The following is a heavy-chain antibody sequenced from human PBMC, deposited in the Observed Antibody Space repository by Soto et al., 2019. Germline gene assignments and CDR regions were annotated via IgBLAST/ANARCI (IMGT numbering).Heavy chain of an antibody. Sequence: GGSLRLSCAASGFTFSSYAMHWVRQAPGEGLEWVAVISYDGSNKYYADSVKGRFTISRDNSKNTLYLQMNSLRAEDTAVYYCARDRTKWELLPFDYWGQGTLVTVSS. CDR3: ARDRTKWELLPFDY. J-gene: IGHJ4*02. V-gene: IGHV3-30-3*01. D-gene: IGHD1-26*01. CDR1: GFTFSSYA. CDR2: ISYDGSNK.